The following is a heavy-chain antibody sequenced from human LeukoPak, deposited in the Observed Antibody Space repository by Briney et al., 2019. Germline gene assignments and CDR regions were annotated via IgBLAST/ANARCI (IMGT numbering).Heavy chain of an antibody. CDR2: INPSGGST. CDR3: ARGGSLAVAPHLYYFDY. Sequence: GVSVKVSCKASGYTFIAYYIHWVRQAPGQGLEWMGIINPSGGSTTYAQNFQGRVTMTRDTSTSAVYMELSSLRSEDTAVYYCARGGSLAVAPHLYYFDYWGQGTLVTVSS. J-gene: IGHJ4*02. CDR1: GYTFIAYY. V-gene: IGHV1-46*01. D-gene: IGHD6-19*01.